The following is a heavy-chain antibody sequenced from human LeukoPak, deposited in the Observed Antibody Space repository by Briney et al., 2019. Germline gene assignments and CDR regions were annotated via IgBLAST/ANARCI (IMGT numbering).Heavy chain of an antibody. V-gene: IGHV4-59*01. D-gene: IGHD5-18*01. CDR2: IHYSGRT. J-gene: IGHJ4*02. CDR1: GGSISTYY. CDR3: ARGLAGTWIQLWYLDY. Sequence: SETLSLTCTVSGGSISTYYWSWIRQPPGKGLEWIGYIHYSGRTNYNPSLKSRVTISVDTSKNQFSLKLSSVTAADTAVYYCARGLAGTWIQLWYLDYWGQGTLVTVSS.